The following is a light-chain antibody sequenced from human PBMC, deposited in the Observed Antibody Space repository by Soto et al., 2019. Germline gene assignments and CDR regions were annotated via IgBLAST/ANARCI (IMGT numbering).Light chain of an antibody. CDR3: SSYTGSRTLYV. CDR2: EVS. CDR1: SRDVGYYNY. V-gene: IGLV2-14*01. Sequence: QSVLTQPASVSGSPGQSITISCTGTSRDVGYYNYVSWYQQHPGKAPKLMIYEVSKRPSGVSNRFSGSKSGNTASLTISGLQAEDEADYYCSSYTGSRTLYVFGTGTKVTV. J-gene: IGLJ1*01.